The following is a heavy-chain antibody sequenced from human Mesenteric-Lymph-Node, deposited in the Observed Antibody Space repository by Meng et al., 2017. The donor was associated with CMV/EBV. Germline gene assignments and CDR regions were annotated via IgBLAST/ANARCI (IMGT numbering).Heavy chain of an antibody. CDR3: AKDRRYCTSTTCPPYYGMDV. J-gene: IGHJ6*02. V-gene: IGHV3-23*03. D-gene: IGHD2-2*01. CDR1: GFTFSSYP. Sequence: GESLKISCAASGFTFSSYPMSWVRQAPGKGLEWVSVIHNLGRNTTYTDSVKGRFTISRDNSRNTVFLQMNGLRAEDTALYFCAKDRRYCTSTTCPPYYGMDVWGQGTTVTVSS. CDR2: IHNLGRNT.